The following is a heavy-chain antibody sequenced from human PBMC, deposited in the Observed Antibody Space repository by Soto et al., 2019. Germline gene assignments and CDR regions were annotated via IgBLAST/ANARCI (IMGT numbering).Heavy chain of an antibody. D-gene: IGHD3-10*01. CDR2: IYHSGST. Sequence: PSETLSLTCAVSGGSISSGGYSWSWIRQPPGKGLEWIGCIYHSGSTYYNPSLKSRVTISVDRSKNQFSLKLSSVTAADTAVYYCARVGYYGSGSIDYWGQGTLVTVSS. V-gene: IGHV4-30-2*01. CDR3: ARVGYYGSGSIDY. J-gene: IGHJ4*02. CDR1: GGSISSGGYS.